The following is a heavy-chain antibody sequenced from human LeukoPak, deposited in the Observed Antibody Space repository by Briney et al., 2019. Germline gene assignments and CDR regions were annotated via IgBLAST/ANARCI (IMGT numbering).Heavy chain of an antibody. V-gene: IGHV3-74*03. J-gene: IGHJ4*02. CDR1: GFTLSGSW. Sequence: GGSLRLSCAASGFTLSGSWMHWVRQAPGKGLLWVSRISSDGSGSSTMYADSVKGRFTISRDDVKNTLYLQMNSLRGEDTAVYYCVKSSGWPDYWGQGTLVTVSS. CDR2: ISSDGSGSST. D-gene: IGHD6-19*01. CDR3: VKSSGWPDY.